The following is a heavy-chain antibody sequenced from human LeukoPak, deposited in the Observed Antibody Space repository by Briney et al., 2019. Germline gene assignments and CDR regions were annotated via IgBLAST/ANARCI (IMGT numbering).Heavy chain of an antibody. J-gene: IGHJ4*02. CDR1: GFTFSSYG. CDR3: ARGGTTTVTTSFDY. CDR2: IWYDGSNK. Sequence: GGSLRLSCAASGFTFSSYGMHWVRQAPGKGLEWVAVIWYDGSNKYYADSVKGRFTISRDNSKNTLYPQMNSLRAEDTAVYYCARGGTTTVTTSFDYWGQGTLVTVSS. V-gene: IGHV3-33*01. D-gene: IGHD4-17*01.